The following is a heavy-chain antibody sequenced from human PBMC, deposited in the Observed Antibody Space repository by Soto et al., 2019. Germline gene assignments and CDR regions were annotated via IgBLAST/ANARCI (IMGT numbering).Heavy chain of an antibody. J-gene: IGHJ5*01. D-gene: IGHD7-27*01. CDR1: GGSVTSGGYY. Sequence: QVQLQESGPGLVRPSQTLSLTCTVSGGSVTSGGYYWSWIRHCPGKGLEWIGYIYSSGDTNYNPSLNSRVAMSVDTSKNQFSLQLTSVTVADTAIYYCTRDWGPPVTHGYDSWGQGILVTVSS. CDR3: TRDWGPPVTHGYDS. CDR2: IYSSGDT. V-gene: IGHV4-31*03.